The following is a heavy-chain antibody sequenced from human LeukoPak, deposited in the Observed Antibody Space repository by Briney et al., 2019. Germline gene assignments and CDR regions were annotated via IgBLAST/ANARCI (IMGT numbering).Heavy chain of an antibody. D-gene: IGHD3-10*01. CDR1: GFTFSSYA. CDR3: AKDFAITMVRGVIYFDY. V-gene: IGHV3-23*01. CDR2: ISGSGGST. J-gene: IGHJ4*02. Sequence: GGSLRLSCAASGFTFSSYAMSWVRQAPGKGLEWVSAISGSGGSTYYADSVKGRFTISRDNSKNTLYLQMNSMRAEDTAVYYCAKDFAITMVRGVIYFDYWGQGTLVTVSS.